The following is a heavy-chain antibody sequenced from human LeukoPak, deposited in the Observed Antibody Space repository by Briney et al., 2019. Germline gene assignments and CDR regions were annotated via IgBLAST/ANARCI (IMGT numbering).Heavy chain of an antibody. J-gene: IGHJ4*02. Sequence: SETLSLTCAVSGESFSYNYWTWVRQPPGKGLEWIGDINHSGRVNYRPSLKSRVTISADTSKSQFSLKLNAVTAAGTAVYYCARGLGPMSPSLDYWGQGSLVTVSS. D-gene: IGHD3-22*01. CDR2: INHSGRV. V-gene: IGHV4-34*01. CDR1: GESFSYNY. CDR3: ARGLGPMSPSLDY.